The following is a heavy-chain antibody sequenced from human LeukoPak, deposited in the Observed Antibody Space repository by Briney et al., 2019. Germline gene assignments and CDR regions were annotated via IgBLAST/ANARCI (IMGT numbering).Heavy chain of an antibody. CDR1: GYTFTSYG. D-gene: IGHD6-19*01. V-gene: IGHV1-18*01. Sequence: GASVKVSCKASGYTFTSYGISWVRQAPGQGLEWMGWISAYNGNTNYAQKLQGRVTMTTDTSTSTAYMKLRSLRSDDTAVYYCARVGSSGWFYQTYYYYGMDVWGQGTTVTVSS. CDR2: ISAYNGNT. J-gene: IGHJ6*02. CDR3: ARVGSSGWFYQTYYYYGMDV.